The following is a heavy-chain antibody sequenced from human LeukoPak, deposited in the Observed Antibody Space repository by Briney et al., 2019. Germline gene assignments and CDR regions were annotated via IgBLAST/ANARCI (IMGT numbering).Heavy chain of an antibody. CDR1: GYTFTSYD. V-gene: IGHV1-8*01. CDR3: ASASSGWYLGGY. J-gene: IGHJ4*02. D-gene: IGHD6-19*01. CDR2: MNPNSGNT. Sequence: GASVKVSCKASGYTFTSYDTNWVRQATGQGLEWMGWMNPNSGNTGYAQKFQGRVTMTRNTSISTAYMELSSLRSEDTAVYCCASASSGWYLGGYWGQGTLVTVSS.